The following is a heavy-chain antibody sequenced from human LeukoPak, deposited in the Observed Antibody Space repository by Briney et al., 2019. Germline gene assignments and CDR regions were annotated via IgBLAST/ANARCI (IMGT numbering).Heavy chain of an antibody. CDR2: INPKSGGT. V-gene: IGHV1-2*02. Sequence: GASVKVSCKASGYAFNDYYMHWVRQAPGQGLEWMGWINPKSGGTDYAQQFQGRVTMTIDTSITTAYMELSRLTSDDTAVYYCAREYSSSSGRLYDYWGLGTLVTVSS. D-gene: IGHD6-6*01. CDR1: GYAFNDYY. CDR3: AREYSSSSGRLYDY. J-gene: IGHJ4*02.